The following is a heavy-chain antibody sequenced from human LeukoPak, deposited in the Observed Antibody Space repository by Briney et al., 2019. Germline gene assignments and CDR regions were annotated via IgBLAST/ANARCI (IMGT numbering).Heavy chain of an antibody. V-gene: IGHV3-48*04. J-gene: IGHJ4*02. Sequence: GGSLRLSCAASGFTFSSYSMNWVRQAPGKGLEWVSYISSSTSSIYYADSVKGRFTISRDNAKNSLYLQMNSLRAEDTAVYYCARETYYYGSGSPVYFDYWGQGTLVTVSS. D-gene: IGHD3-10*01. CDR3: ARETYYYGSGSPVYFDY. CDR2: ISSSTSSI. CDR1: GFTFSSYS.